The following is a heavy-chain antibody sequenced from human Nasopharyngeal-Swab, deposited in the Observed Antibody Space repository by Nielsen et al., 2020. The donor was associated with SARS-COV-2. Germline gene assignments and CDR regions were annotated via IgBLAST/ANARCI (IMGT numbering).Heavy chain of an antibody. Sequence: GESLKISCKGSGYDFSNHWIAWVRQMPGKGLEWMGFVYPDDSDSRYSPSFQGQVTISADKSINTAYLHWNSLQASDTAMYYCARLWSSYGSSGYSWFDPWGQGTLVTVSS. J-gene: IGHJ5*02. CDR1: GYDFSNHW. CDR2: VYPDDSDS. D-gene: IGHD3-22*01. CDR3: ARLWSSYGSSGYSWFDP. V-gene: IGHV5-51*01.